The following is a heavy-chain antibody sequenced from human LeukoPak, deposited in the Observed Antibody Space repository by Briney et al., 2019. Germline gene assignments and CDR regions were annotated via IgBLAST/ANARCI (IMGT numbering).Heavy chain of an antibody. D-gene: IGHD3-22*01. CDR1: GGSISSSRYY. CDR3: ASGGYYYDSSGYYNDY. J-gene: IGHJ4*02. Sequence: KPSETLSLTCTVSGGSISSSRYYWGRIRQPPGKGLEWIGSIYYSGSTYYNPSLKSRVTISVDTSKNQFSLKLSSVTAADTAVYYCASGGYYYDSSGYYNDYWGQGTLVTVSS. CDR2: IYYSGST. V-gene: IGHV4-39*01.